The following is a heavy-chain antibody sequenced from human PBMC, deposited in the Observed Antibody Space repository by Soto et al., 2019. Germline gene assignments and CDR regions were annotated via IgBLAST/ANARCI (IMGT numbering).Heavy chain of an antibody. CDR1: GDSVSSNSAA. CDR2: TYYRSKLYN. J-gene: IGHJ6*03. Sequence: PSQTLSLTCAISGDSVSSNSAAWNWIRQSPSRGLEWLGRTYYRSKLYNDYAVSVKSRITINPDTSKNQFSLQLNSVTPEDTAVYYCARDPSNRYCSSTSCYAYYYYYMDVWGKGTTVTVSS. V-gene: IGHV6-1*01. CDR3: ARDPSNRYCSSTSCYAYYYYYMDV. D-gene: IGHD2-2*01.